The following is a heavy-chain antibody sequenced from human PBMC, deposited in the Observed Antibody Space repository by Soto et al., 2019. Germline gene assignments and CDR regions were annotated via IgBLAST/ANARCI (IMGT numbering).Heavy chain of an antibody. CDR3: STRAYDTNGYYRFDP. CDR1: GGSFSGHS. Sequence: SETLSLTCAVYGGSFSGHSWTWIRQSPGKGLEWIGDINHSGRVNYSPSLKSRVTISLDTSKNQFSLTLSAVTAADTAIYYCSTRAYDTNGYYRFDPWGQGTLVTVSS. CDR2: INHSGRV. V-gene: IGHV4-34*01. J-gene: IGHJ5*01. D-gene: IGHD3-22*01.